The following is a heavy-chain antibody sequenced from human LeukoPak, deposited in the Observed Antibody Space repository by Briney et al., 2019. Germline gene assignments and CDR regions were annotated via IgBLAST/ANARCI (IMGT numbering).Heavy chain of an antibody. Sequence: GGSLRLSCAASGFTFSNYWMHWVRQAPGKGLVWVSRINSDGSSTDYVDSVKGRFTISRDNAKNTLYLQMSSLRAEDTAVYYCARGAVSSNYWYFDLWGRGTLVTVSS. CDR1: GFTFSNYW. J-gene: IGHJ2*01. CDR3: ARGAVSSNYWYFDL. V-gene: IGHV3-74*01. D-gene: IGHD6-19*01. CDR2: INSDGSST.